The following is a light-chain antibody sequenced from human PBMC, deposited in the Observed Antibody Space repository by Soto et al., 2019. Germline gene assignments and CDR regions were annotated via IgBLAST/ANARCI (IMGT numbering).Light chain of an antibody. CDR3: QQYGSSLST. V-gene: IGKV3-20*01. CDR1: QSVSSRY. Sequence: DIVLTQSPATLSLSPGERVTLSCRASQSVSSRYLAWYQQKSGQAPRLLIYATSSRATDIPDRFIGYGSGTDFTLTISGLEPEDFAVYYCQQYGSSLSTFGQGTKVDIK. J-gene: IGKJ1*01. CDR2: ATS.